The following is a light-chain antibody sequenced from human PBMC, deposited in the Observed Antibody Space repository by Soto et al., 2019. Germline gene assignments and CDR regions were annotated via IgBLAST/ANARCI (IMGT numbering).Light chain of an antibody. CDR2: DTS. CDR3: QQRNNWPFT. CDR1: QSVKNF. V-gene: IGKV3-11*01. J-gene: IGKJ3*01. Sequence: EVVLTQSPATLSLSPGERATLSCRASQSVKNFLAWYQQKPGQAPRLLIYDTSNRATAIPARFSGSGSGTDFTLTIIALEPEDLPVYYCQQRNNWPFTFGPGTKVDIK.